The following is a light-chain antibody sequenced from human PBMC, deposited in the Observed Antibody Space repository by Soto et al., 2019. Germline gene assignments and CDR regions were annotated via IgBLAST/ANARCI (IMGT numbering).Light chain of an antibody. Sequence: EIVLTQSPDTLSLSPGERATLSCRASRSVSASLAWYQLKPGQAPRLLIYGASSRATGIPDRFIGSGSGTDFTLTISRLEPEDFAVYACQQYGRAPITLCQGTRLEIK. CDR2: GAS. CDR1: RSVSAS. V-gene: IGKV3-20*01. CDR3: QQYGRAPIT. J-gene: IGKJ5*01.